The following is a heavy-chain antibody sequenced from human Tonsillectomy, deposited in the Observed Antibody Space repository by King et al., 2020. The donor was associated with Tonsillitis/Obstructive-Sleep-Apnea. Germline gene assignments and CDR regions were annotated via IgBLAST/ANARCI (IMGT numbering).Heavy chain of an antibody. CDR1: GFTSSSYE. V-gene: IGHV3-48*03. D-gene: IGHD3-3*01. Sequence: VQLVESGGGLVQPGGSLRLSCAASGFTSSSYEMNWVRQAPGKGLEWLSYISSSGTTIYYADSVKGRFTISRDNAKNSLYLQMNSLRAEDTAVYYCARAGYDFWSGYYSYYFDYWGQGTLVTVSS. J-gene: IGHJ4*02. CDR2: ISSSGTTI. CDR3: ARAGYDFWSGYYSYYFDY.